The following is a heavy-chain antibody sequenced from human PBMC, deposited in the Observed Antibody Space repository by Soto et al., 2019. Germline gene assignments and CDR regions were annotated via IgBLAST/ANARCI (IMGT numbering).Heavy chain of an antibody. V-gene: IGHV4-34*01. CDR3: ASLGGNSDY. J-gene: IGHJ4*02. CDR2: INHSGST. Sequence: SETLSLTCAVYGGSFSGYYWSWIRQPPGKGLEWIGEINHSGSTNYNPSLKSRVTISVDTSKNQFSLKLSSVTAADKAVYYCASLGGNSDYWGQGTLVNVSS. CDR1: GGSFSGYY. D-gene: IGHD2-21*02.